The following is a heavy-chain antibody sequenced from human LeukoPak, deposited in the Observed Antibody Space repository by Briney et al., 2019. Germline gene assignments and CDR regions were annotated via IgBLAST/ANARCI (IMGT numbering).Heavy chain of an antibody. J-gene: IGHJ5*02. CDR1: GGSISSYY. D-gene: IGHD3-10*01. CDR2: IYYSGST. V-gene: IGHV4-59*12. Sequence: SETLSLTCTVSGGSISSYYWSWIRQPPGKGLEWIGYIYYSGSTNYNPSLKSRVTISVDTSKNQFSLKLSSVTAADTAVYYCARVQLLLWFGELLYNWFDPWGQGTLVTVSS. CDR3: ARVQLLLWFGELLYNWFDP.